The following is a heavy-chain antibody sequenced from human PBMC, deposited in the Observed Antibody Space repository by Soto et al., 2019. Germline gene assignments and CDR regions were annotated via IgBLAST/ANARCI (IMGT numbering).Heavy chain of an antibody. Sequence: QITLKESGPTLVKPTQTLTLTCTFSGFSLSTSGVGVGWIRQPPGKALEWLALIYWDDDKRYSPSLKSRLTITKDTSKNQVVLTMTNMDPVDTATYYCAHSPPKLWFGELKYYFDYWGQGTLVTVSS. CDR2: IYWDDDK. CDR1: GFSLSTSGVG. CDR3: AHSPPKLWFGELKYYFDY. D-gene: IGHD3-10*01. J-gene: IGHJ4*02. V-gene: IGHV2-5*02.